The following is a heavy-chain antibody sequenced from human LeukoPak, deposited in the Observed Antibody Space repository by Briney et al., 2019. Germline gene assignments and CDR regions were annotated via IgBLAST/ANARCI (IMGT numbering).Heavy chain of an antibody. D-gene: IGHD3-22*01. CDR3: ARGDSSGYYLRYYYGMDV. CDR2: IYYSGST. J-gene: IGHJ6*02. CDR1: GGSISSGGYY. V-gene: IGHV4-61*08. Sequence: SETLSLTCTVSGGSISSGGYYWSWIRQPPGKGLEWIGYIYYSGSTNYNPSLKSRVTISVDTSKNQFSLKLSSVTAADTAVYYCARGDSSGYYLRYYYGMDVWGQGTTVTVSS.